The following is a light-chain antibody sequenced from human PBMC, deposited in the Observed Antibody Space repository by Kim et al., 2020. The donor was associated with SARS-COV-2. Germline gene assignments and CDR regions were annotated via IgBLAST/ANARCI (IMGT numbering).Light chain of an antibody. CDR2: EDT. V-gene: IGLV3-25*03. CDR1: ALPNQY. J-gene: IGLJ3*02. CDR3: QSSDSSDTFWV. Sequence: SYELTQPPSVSVSPGQTARITCSGDALPNQYAYWFQQKPGQAPVLMIYEDTERPSGIPERFSGSTSGTTVTLTISGVQAEDEADYYCQSSDSSDTFWVFG.